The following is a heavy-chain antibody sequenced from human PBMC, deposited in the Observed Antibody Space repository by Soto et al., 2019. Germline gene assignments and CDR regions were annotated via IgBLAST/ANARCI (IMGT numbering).Heavy chain of an antibody. CDR3: VKGNQLLRYYFEY. CDR2: ITSNGDNT. D-gene: IGHD2-2*01. V-gene: IGHV3-64D*06. J-gene: IGHJ4*02. CDR1: GFTFSNFA. Sequence: GGSLRLSCSASGFTFSNFAMHWVRQAPGKGLEYVSGITSNGDNTYHADSVQGRFTISRDNSKSTLYLQMTSLRVEDTSVYYCVKGNQLLRYYFEYWGRGAPVTVSS.